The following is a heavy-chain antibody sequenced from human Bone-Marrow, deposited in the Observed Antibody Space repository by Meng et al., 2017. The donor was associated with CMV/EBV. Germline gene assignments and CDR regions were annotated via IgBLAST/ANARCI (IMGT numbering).Heavy chain of an antibody. CDR3: ARDRGLHVTVRYFDY. CDR2: ISSSGSTI. J-gene: IGHJ4*02. Sequence: GESLKISCAASGFTFSDYYMSWIRQAPGKGLEWVSYISSSGSTIYYADSVKGRFTISRDNAKNSLYLQMNSLRAEDTAVYYCARDRGLHVTVRYFDYWGQGTLVTVSS. V-gene: IGHV3-11*01. CDR1: GFTFSDYY. D-gene: IGHD5-24*01.